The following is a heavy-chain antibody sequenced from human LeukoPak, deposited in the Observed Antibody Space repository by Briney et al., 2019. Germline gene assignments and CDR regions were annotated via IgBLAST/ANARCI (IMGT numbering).Heavy chain of an antibody. CDR1: GGSFSGYY. V-gene: IGHV4-34*01. D-gene: IGHD2-2*01. J-gene: IGHJ4*02. Sequence: PSETLSLTCAVYGGSFSGYYWSWIRQPPGKGLEWIGEINHSGSTNYNPSLKSRVTISVDTSKNQFSLKLSSVTAADTAVYYCARALVPATSYYFDYWGQGTLVTVSS. CDR3: ARALVPATSYYFDY. CDR2: INHSGST.